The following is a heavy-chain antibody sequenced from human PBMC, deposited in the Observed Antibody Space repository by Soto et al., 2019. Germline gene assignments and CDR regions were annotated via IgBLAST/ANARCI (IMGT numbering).Heavy chain of an antibody. D-gene: IGHD3-9*01. CDR1: GFTFSSYG. Sequence: GGSLRLSCAASGFTFSSYGMHWVRQAPGKGLEWVAVISYDGSNKYYADSVKGRFTISRDNSKNTLYLQMNSLRAEDTAVYYCAKDETSDDILTGIDYWGQGTLVTVSS. CDR3: AKDETSDDILTGIDY. J-gene: IGHJ4*02. CDR2: ISYDGSNK. V-gene: IGHV3-30*18.